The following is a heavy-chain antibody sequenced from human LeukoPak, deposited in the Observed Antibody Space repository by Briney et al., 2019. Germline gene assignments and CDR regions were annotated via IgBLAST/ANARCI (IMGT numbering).Heavy chain of an antibody. J-gene: IGHJ4*02. CDR2: IYESGTT. D-gene: IGHD2-15*01. CDR1: GESLDSYY. V-gene: IGHV4-34*01. Sequence: SETLSLTCAVYGESLDSYYWSWVRQPPGEGLEWIGEIYESGTTEYNPSLKSRVTISMVPSKQQFSLSLSSVTAADTAVYYCARGAWATRLGSWGLGTPVIVSS. CDR3: ARGAWATRLGS.